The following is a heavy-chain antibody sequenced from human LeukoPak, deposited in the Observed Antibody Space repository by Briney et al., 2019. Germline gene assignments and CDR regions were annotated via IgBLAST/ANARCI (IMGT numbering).Heavy chain of an antibody. J-gene: IGHJ4*02. D-gene: IGHD4-17*01. V-gene: IGHV3-21*01. CDR1: GFTFSSYS. CDR3: ARDQDYGDYALDY. CDR2: ISSSSSYI. Sequence: PGGSLRLSCAASGFTFSSYSMNWVRQAPGKGLEWVSSISSSSSYIYYADSVKGRFTISRDNAKNSLYLQMNSLRAEDTAVYYCARDQDYGDYALDYWGQGTLVTVSS.